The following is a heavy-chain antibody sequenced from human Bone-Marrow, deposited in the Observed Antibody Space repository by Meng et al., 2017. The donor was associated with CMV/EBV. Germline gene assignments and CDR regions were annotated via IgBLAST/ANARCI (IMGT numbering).Heavy chain of an antibody. CDR1: GGSISWSSNDY. D-gene: IGHD5-24*01. J-gene: IGHJ4*02. Sequence: SETLSLTCTVSGGSISWSSNDYWGWIRQPPGKGLEWIGTIYSSGSTYYSPSLKSRVTISVDTSKDQFSLKLSSVTAADTAVYYCARFDSRGYNFDYWGQGPLVTVSS. CDR2: IYSSGST. CDR3: ARFDSRGYNFDY. V-gene: IGHV4-39*07.